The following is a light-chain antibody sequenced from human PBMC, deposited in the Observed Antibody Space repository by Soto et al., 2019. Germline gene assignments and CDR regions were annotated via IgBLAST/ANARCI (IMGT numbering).Light chain of an antibody. Sequence: QSVLTQSPSASGTPGQRVTISCSGSASNFGSNSVNWYQQLPGTAPKVVIYTNYQRPSGVPDRFSGSKSGTSASLAISGLRSEDEADYWCAAWDARLSAWVFGGGTKLTVL. CDR2: TNY. V-gene: IGLV1-47*02. CDR1: ASNFGSNS. CDR3: AAWDARLSAWV. J-gene: IGLJ3*02.